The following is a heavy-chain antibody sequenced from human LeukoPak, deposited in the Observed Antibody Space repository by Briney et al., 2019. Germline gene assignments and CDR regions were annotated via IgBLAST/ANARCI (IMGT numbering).Heavy chain of an antibody. J-gene: IGHJ4*02. CDR1: GFTVSSNY. CDR3: VKPNLAVAGTRYFDS. V-gene: IGHV3-66*04. D-gene: IGHD6-19*01. Sequence: GGSLRLSCAASGFTVSSNYMSWVRQAPGKGLEWVSVFYADGSTYYADSAKGRFTISRDNSKNTLYLQMSSLRAEDTAVYSCVKPNLAVAGTRYFDSWGQGTLVTVSS. CDR2: FYADGST.